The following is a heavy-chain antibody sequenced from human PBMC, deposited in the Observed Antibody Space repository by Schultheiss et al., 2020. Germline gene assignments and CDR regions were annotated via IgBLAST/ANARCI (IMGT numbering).Heavy chain of an antibody. CDR1: GFTFSGYG. D-gene: IGHD2-2*01. CDR3: AKDGPRYCTSISCSRNWFDP. CDR2: IAYDGSNK. V-gene: IGHV3-30*18. Sequence: WGSLRLSCAASGFTFSGYGMHWVRQAPGKGLEWVAVIAYDGSNKYHADSVKGRFTISRDNSKNTLFLQMNSLRAEDTAVYYCAKDGPRYCTSISCSRNWFDPRGQGTLVTVSS. J-gene: IGHJ5*02.